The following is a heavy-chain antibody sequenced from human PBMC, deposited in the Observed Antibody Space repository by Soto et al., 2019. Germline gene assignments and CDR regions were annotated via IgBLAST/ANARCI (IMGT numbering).Heavy chain of an antibody. CDR2: INHSGST. D-gene: IGHD3-16*02. V-gene: IGHV4-34*01. CDR3: ARESVWGSYRYRQRKYYFDY. CDR1: GGSFSGYY. Sequence: PSETLSLTCAVYGGSFSGYYWSWIRQPPGKGLEWIGEINHSGSTNYNPSLKSRVTISVDTSKNQFSLKLSSVTAADTAVYYCARESVWGSYRYRQRKYYFDYWGQGTLVTVSS. J-gene: IGHJ4*02.